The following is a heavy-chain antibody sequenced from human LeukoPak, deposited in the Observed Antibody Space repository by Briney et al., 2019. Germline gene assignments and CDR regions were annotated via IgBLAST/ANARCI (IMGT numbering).Heavy chain of an antibody. CDR3: ARENYYDSSGYYR. D-gene: IGHD3-22*01. J-gene: IGHJ5*02. Sequence: GGSLRLSCAASGFTFSSYWMHWVRQAPGKGLVWVSRINSDGSSTSYADSVKGRFTISRDNAKNSLYLQMNSLRAEDTAVYYCARENYYDSSGYYRWGQGTLVTVSS. CDR1: GFTFSSYW. V-gene: IGHV3-74*01. CDR2: INSDGSST.